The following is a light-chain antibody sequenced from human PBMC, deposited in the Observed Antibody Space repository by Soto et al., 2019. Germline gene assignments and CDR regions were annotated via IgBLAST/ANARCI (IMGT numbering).Light chain of an antibody. CDR2: GTF. Sequence: EIVMTQSPATLSVSPGERATLSGRASQRVYSNLAWYQQKPGQAPRLLIHGTFTRATGIPARFSGSGSGTEFTLTISSLQSEDFAVYYCQQYTKWPLTFGGGTKVEIK. J-gene: IGKJ4*01. CDR3: QQYTKWPLT. V-gene: IGKV3-15*01. CDR1: QRVYSN.